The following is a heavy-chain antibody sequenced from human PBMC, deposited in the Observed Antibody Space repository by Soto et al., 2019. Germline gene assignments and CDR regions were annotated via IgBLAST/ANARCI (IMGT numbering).Heavy chain of an antibody. V-gene: IGHV3-20*04. CDR1: GFTFDDYG. Sequence: EVQLVESGGGVVRPGGSLRLSCKASGFTFDDYGMGWVRQAPGKGLEWVSGINWHGGSTGYADSVKGRFTISRDSAKNSLYLQRNSLRAEDTALYSYARSAGVVRGVGVYYCMDFWGQGTTVTVSS. J-gene: IGHJ6*02. CDR3: ARSAGVVRGVGVYYCMDF. D-gene: IGHD3-10*01. CDR2: INWHGGST.